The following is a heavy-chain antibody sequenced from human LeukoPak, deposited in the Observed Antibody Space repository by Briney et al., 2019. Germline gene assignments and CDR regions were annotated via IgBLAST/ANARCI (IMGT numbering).Heavy chain of an antibody. CDR2: ISASYDDT. CDR1: GYTFTSYG. D-gene: IGHD2-15*01. Sequence: ASVKVSCKTSGYTFTSYGISWVRQAPGQGLEWMGWISASYDDTKYAQKLQGRVSMATDTSTSTAYMDLRSLTSDDTAVYYCARGPYCSGGSCYSQYFDYWGQGTLVTVSS. CDR3: ARGPYCSGGSCYSQYFDY. J-gene: IGHJ4*02. V-gene: IGHV1-18*01.